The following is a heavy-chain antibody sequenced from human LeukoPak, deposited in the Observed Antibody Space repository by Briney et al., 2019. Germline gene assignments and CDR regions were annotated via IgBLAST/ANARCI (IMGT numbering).Heavy chain of an antibody. J-gene: IGHJ4*02. V-gene: IGHV2-5*02. CDR3: AQSAYCGCRGGNFFDY. CDR2: IYWDDAK. Sequence: SGPTLVKPTQTLTLTCTFSGFSLTTNELAVGWIRQPPGKALEWLALIYWDDAKRYSPSLKSRLTITKDTSKNQVVLTMTNMDPVDTAKYFRAQSAYCGCRGGNFFDYWGQGTLVSVSS. D-gene: IGHD2-21*01. CDR1: GFSLTTNELA.